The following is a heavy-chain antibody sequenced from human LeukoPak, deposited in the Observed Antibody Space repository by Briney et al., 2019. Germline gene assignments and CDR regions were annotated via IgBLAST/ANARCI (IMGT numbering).Heavy chain of an antibody. CDR2: ISAYNGNT. CDR3: ARSVVVPVYYYYYMDV. Sequence: ASVTVSCKASGYTFTSYGISWVRQAPGQGLEWMGWISAYNGNTNYAQKLQGRVTMTTDTSTSTAYMELRSLRSDDTAVYYCARSVVVPVYYYYYMDVWGKGTTVTVSS. V-gene: IGHV1-18*01. D-gene: IGHD2-2*01. CDR1: GYTFTSYG. J-gene: IGHJ6*03.